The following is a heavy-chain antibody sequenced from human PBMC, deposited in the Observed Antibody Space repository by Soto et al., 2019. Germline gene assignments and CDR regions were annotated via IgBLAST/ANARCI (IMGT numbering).Heavy chain of an antibody. CDR3: ARHPIDSSGYLTPFLYFQH. J-gene: IGHJ1*01. Sequence: PGESLKISCKGSGYSFTSYWISWVRQMPGKGLEWMGRIDPSDSYTNYSPSFQGHVTISADKSISTAYLQWSSLKASDTAMYYCARHPIDSSGYLTPFLYFQHWGQGTLVTVSS. D-gene: IGHD3-22*01. V-gene: IGHV5-10-1*01. CDR1: GYSFTSYW. CDR2: IDPSDSYT.